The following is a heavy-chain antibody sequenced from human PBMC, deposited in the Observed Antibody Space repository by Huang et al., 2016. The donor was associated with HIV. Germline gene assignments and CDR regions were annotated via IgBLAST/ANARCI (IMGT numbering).Heavy chain of an antibody. D-gene: IGHD6-13*01. J-gene: IGHJ4*02. CDR3: ARDRGQQLSPFDS. CDR2: ISPSSSFI. V-gene: IGHV3-21*01. Sequence: EVQLVESGGGLVKPGGSLRLSCAASGFSLDSYTMYWVRQTQGKWWQWVSSISPSSSFIDYADSVKGRFSISRDNAKNSLYLQMNNLRGEDTAVYYCARDRGQQLSPFDSWGQGTLVTVSS. CDR1: GFSLDSYT.